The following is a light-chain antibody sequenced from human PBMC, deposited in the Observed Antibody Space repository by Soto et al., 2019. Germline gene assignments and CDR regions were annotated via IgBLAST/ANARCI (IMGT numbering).Light chain of an antibody. J-gene: IGKJ1*01. CDR2: GAS. CDR3: QHFVNSLTWT. Sequence: SPSPSTLSGSVVDRVTITCRASQTISSTYLIWYQQKPGQAPRLLIYGASSRATGVPDRFSGGGSGTDFTLTISRLEPEDFAVYYCQHFVNSLTWTFGQGTKVDIK. CDR1: QTISSTY. V-gene: IGKV3-20*01.